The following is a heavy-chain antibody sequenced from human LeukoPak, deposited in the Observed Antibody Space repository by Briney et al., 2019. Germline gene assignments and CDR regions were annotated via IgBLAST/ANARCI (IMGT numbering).Heavy chain of an antibody. CDR2: IGDGGGST. V-gene: IGHV3-23*01. D-gene: IGHD6-13*01. CDR3: AKDETPAASNWNYYNGMDV. Sequence: GGSLRLSCAASGFTFSSYAMSWVRQAPGKGLEWVSAIGDGGGSTYYADSVKGRFTISRDNSRSTLYLQMNSLRAEDTAVYYCAKDETPAASNWNYYNGMDVWGQGTTVTVSS. CDR1: GFTFSSYA. J-gene: IGHJ6*01.